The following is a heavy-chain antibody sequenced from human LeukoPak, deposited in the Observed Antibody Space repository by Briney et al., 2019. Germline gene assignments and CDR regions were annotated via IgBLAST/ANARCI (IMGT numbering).Heavy chain of an antibody. J-gene: IGHJ5*02. CDR1: GGSISSSSKF. V-gene: IGHV4-39*01. D-gene: IGHD4-11*01. Sequence: SETLSLTCTVSGGSISSSSKFWGWIRQPPGKGLEWIGSLRPSTTTYYNPSLRSRVAISVDTSKNQFSLKLSSVTAADTAVYYCATGGRTPDYSNRENGPASNWFDPWGQGTLVTVSS. CDR3: ATGGRTPDYSNRENGPASNWFDP. CDR2: LRPSTTT.